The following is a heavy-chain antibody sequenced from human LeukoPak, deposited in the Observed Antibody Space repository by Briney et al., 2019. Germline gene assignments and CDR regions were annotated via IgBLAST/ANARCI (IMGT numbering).Heavy chain of an antibody. CDR1: GYTFTGYY. J-gene: IGHJ4*02. D-gene: IGHD6-13*01. V-gene: IGHV1-2*02. Sequence: ASVKVSCKASGYTFTGYYMHWVRQAPGQGLEWMGWINPNSGGTNYAQKFQGRVTMTRDTSISTAYMELSRLRSDDTAVYYCARPSYSSSWYYFDYWGQGTLVTVSS. CDR2: INPNSGGT. CDR3: ARPSYSSSWYYFDY.